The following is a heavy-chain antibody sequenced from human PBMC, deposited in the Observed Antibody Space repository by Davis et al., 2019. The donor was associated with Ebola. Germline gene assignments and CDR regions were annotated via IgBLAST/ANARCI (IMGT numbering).Heavy chain of an antibody. D-gene: IGHD1-26*01. V-gene: IGHV3-73*01. J-gene: IGHJ4*02. Sequence: GESLKISCAASGFTFSSYGMHWVRQASGKGLEWVGRIRSKANSYATAYAASVKGRFTISRDDSKNTAYLQMNSLRAEDTAVYYCAREVGGSYYTGFDYWGQGTLVTISS. CDR2: IRSKANSYAT. CDR1: GFTFSSYG. CDR3: AREVGGSYYTGFDY.